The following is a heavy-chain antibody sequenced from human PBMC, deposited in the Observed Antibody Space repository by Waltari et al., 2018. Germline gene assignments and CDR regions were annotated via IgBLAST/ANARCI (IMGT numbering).Heavy chain of an antibody. CDR1: GFTFSSYS. Sequence: EVQLVESGGGLVKPGGSLRLSCAASGFTFSSYSMNWVRQAPGKGLEWVSSISSSSSYIYYADSVKGRFTISRDNAKNSLYLQMNSLRAEDTAVYYCARVILEGFGVVIDYYGMDVWGQGTTVTVSS. D-gene: IGHD3-3*01. J-gene: IGHJ6*02. CDR2: ISSSSSYI. V-gene: IGHV3-21*01. CDR3: ARVILEGFGVVIDYYGMDV.